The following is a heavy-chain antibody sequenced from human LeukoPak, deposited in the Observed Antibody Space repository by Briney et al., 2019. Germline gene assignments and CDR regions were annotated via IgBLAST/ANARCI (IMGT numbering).Heavy chain of an antibody. CDR3: ARDRRYYGDYYFYGLDG. CDR1: GFTFSPYS. CDR2: IYSTSITL. V-gene: IGHV3-48*02. Sequence: PGGSLRLSCAASGFTFSPYSMNWVRQAPGKGLEWISYIYSTSITLFYADSVKGRFTISRDNARNSLYLQMNSLKDEDTAVYYCARDRRYYGDYYFYGLDGWGQGTTVTVSS. J-gene: IGHJ6*02. D-gene: IGHD4-17*01.